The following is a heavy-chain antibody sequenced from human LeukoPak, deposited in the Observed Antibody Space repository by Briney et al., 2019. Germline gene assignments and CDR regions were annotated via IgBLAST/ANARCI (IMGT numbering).Heavy chain of an antibody. CDR1: GFTFSTYN. D-gene: IGHD3-22*01. CDR3: ARGGLYYDASAYYYMNY. J-gene: IGHJ4*02. V-gene: IGHV3-48*01. Sequence: GGSLRLSCAASGFTFSTYNMHWVRQAPGKGLEWISYITTAGNVIFYADSVKGRFTISRDEAKNSLYLQMDSLRAEDTAFYYCARGGLYYDASAYYYMNYWGQGTLVTVSS. CDR2: ITTAGNVI.